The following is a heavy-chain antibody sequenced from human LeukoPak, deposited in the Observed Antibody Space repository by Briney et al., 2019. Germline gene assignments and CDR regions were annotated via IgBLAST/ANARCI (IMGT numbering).Heavy chain of an antibody. V-gene: IGHV5-51*01. D-gene: IGHD2-2*01. CDR1: GYSFSNYW. Sequence: KVSCKASGYSFSNYWIGWVRQMPGKGLEWMGIIYPDDSNTRISPSFQGQVTMTVDKSISSAYLRWTSLKASDTAMYYCARYNFIVPAPFDYWGQGTLVTVSS. CDR2: IYPDDSNT. CDR3: ARYNFIVPAPFDY. J-gene: IGHJ4*02.